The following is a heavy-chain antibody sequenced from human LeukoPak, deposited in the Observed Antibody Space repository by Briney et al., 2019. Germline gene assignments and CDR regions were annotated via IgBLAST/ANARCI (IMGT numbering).Heavy chain of an antibody. CDR1: GFTFSGYA. CDR3: ARGWGITVTASFDS. V-gene: IGHV3-21*01. J-gene: IGHJ4*02. CDR2: ISYTGDVI. Sequence: GGSLRLSCAASGFTFSGYAMSWVRQAPGKGLEWVASISYTGDVIYYGESVKGRFTISRDNVKDSLNLQMNTLRAEDTAMYYCARGWGITVTASFDSWGQGTMVIVSS. D-gene: IGHD2-21*02.